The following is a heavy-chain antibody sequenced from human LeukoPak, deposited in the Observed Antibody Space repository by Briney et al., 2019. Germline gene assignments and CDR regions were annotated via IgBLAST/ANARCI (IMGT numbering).Heavy chain of an antibody. CDR3: AKSQGYSYGAYYYYGMDV. CDR2: IYSGGST. Sequence: GGSLRLSCAGSGFTVSSNYMSWVRQAPGKGLEWVSVIYSGGSTYYADSVKGRFTISRDNSKNTLYLQMNSLRAEDTAVYYCAKSQGYSYGAYYYYGMDVWGQGTTVTVSS. D-gene: IGHD5-18*01. J-gene: IGHJ6*02. CDR1: GFTVSSNY. V-gene: IGHV3-66*01.